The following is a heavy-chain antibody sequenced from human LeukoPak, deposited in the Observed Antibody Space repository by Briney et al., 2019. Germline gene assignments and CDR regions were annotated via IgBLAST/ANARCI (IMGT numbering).Heavy chain of an antibody. J-gene: IGHJ5*02. CDR3: ARDQYILTGYYGWFDP. D-gene: IGHD3-9*01. V-gene: IGHV1-2*02. CDR2: INPNSGGT. Sequence: ASVKVSCKASGYTFTGYYMHWVRQAPGQGLEWMGWINPNSGGTNYAQKLQGRVTMTTDTSTSTAYMELRSLRSDDTAVYYCARDQYILTGYYGWFDPRGQGTLVTVSS. CDR1: GYTFTGYY.